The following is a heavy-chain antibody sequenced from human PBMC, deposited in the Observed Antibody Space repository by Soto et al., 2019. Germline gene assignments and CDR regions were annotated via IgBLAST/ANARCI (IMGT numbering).Heavy chain of an antibody. D-gene: IGHD4-17*01. CDR2: IYHSGST. CDR1: GYSISSGYY. Sequence: ASETLSLTCAVSGYSISSGYYWGWIRQPPGKGLEWIGSIYHSGSTYYNPSLKSRVTISVDTSKNQFSLKLSSVTAADTAVYYCARETTVTTASCGMDVWGQGTTVTVSS. CDR3: ARETTVTTASCGMDV. J-gene: IGHJ6*02. V-gene: IGHV4-38-2*02.